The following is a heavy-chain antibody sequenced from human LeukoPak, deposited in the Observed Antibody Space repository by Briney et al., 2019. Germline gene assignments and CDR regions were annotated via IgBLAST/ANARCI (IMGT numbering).Heavy chain of an antibody. CDR3: ARASTEYAVTDGFDT. D-gene: IGHD4-17*01. J-gene: IGHJ5*02. V-gene: IGHV3-21*06. CDR2: VSFGSSYI. Sequence: GGSLRLSCAASGFTFKDYTMNWDRQSPGKGLQWVSYVSFGSSYISYADSLKGRFTISRDDAKSSVYLEMTSLRTDDTAVYYCARASTEYAVTDGFDTWGPGTLVTVSS. CDR1: GFTFKDYT.